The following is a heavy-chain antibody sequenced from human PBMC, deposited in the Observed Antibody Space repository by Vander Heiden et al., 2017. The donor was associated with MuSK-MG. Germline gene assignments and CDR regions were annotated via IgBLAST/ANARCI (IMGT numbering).Heavy chain of an antibody. J-gene: IGHJ6*02. CDR3: ARDRYSSSCFMRGYYYGMDV. D-gene: IGHD6-13*01. V-gene: IGHV3-7*01. CDR2: IKQDGSEK. Sequence: SWVRQATGKGLEWVANIKQDGSEKYYVDSVKGRVTISRDNAKNSLYLQMNSMRAEDTAVDYCARDRYSSSCFMRGYYYGMDVWVQCNTVTVSS.